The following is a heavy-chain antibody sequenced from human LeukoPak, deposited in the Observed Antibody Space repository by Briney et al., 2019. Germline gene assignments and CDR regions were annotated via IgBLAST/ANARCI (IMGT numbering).Heavy chain of an antibody. D-gene: IGHD6-13*01. V-gene: IGHV4-4*02. CDR3: ARTGGYSSSWFNPYFDY. CDR1: GGSISSSNW. J-gene: IGHJ4*02. Sequence: PSETLSLTCAVSGGSISSSNWWSWVRQPPGKGLEWIGEIYHSGSTNYNPSLKSRVTISVDKSKNQFSLKLSSVTAADTAVYYCARTGGYSSSWFNPYFDYWGQGTLVTVSS. CDR2: IYHSGST.